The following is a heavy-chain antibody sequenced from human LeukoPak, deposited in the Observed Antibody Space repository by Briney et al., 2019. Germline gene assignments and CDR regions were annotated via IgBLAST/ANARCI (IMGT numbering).Heavy chain of an antibody. V-gene: IGHV4-59*08. CDR3: ARLRRSSNGLFDF. J-gene: IGHJ4*02. CDR2: IYYSGST. Sequence: PSETLSLTCTVSGGSISSYYWSWIRQPPGKGLEWIGYIYYSGSTNYNPSLKSRVTISVDTSKNQFSLKLSSVSAADADLYFCARLRRSSNGLFDFWGQGTMVTVSS. CDR1: GGSISSYY. D-gene: IGHD5-18*01.